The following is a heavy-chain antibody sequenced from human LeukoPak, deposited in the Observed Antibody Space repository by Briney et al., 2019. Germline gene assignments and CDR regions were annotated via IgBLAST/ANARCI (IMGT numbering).Heavy chain of an antibody. D-gene: IGHD5-18*01. CDR1: GGSFSGYY. CDR2: INHSGST. CDR3: ARGRSDTAMVWFDY. Sequence: SETLSLTCAVYGGSFSGYYWSWIRQPPGKGLEWIGEINHSGSTNYNPSLKSRVTISVDTSKNQFSLKLSSVTAADTAVYYCARGRSDTAMVWFDYWGQGTLVTVSS. V-gene: IGHV4-34*01. J-gene: IGHJ4*02.